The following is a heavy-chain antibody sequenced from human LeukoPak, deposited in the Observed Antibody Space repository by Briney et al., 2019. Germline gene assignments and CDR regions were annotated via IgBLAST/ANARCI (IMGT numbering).Heavy chain of an antibody. CDR3: ARGYCSSATCRHFDY. D-gene: IGHD2-2*01. CDR1: GGTFSSYA. Sequence: ASVNVSCKASGGTFSSYAISWVRQAPGQGLEWMGWISVYNGNTNYAQKLQGRVTMTADTSTTTAYMELRSLRSDDTAVYYCARGYCSSATCRHFDYWGQGALVTVSS. CDR2: ISVYNGNT. V-gene: IGHV1-18*01. J-gene: IGHJ4*02.